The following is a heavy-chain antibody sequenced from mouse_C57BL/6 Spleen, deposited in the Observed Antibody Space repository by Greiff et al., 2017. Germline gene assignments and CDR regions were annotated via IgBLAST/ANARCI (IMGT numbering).Heavy chain of an antibody. D-gene: IGHD1-1*01. CDR3: ARRGSNYGSSYDFDV. Sequence: QLQQPGAELVMPGASVKLSCKASGYTFTSYWMHWVKQRPGQGLEWIGEIDPSDSYTNYNQKFKGKSTLTVDKSSSTAYMQLSSLTSEDSAVHYCARRGSNYGSSYDFDVWGTGTTVTVSS. V-gene: IGHV1-69*01. CDR2: IDPSDSYT. CDR1: GYTFTSYW. J-gene: IGHJ1*03.